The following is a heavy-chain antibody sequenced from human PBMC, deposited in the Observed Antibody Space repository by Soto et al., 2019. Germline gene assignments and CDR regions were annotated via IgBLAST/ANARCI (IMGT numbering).Heavy chain of an antibody. D-gene: IGHD6-13*01. V-gene: IGHV4-4*02. Sequence: SETLSLTCAVSGGSISSSNLWICVLHPAGKLLEWIGEIYHSGSTNYNPSLKSRVTISVDKSKNQFSLKLSSVTAADTAVYYCARDRLSIAAAGISYYGMDVWGQGTTVTVSS. J-gene: IGHJ6*02. CDR3: ARDRLSIAAAGISYYGMDV. CDR1: GGSISSSNL. CDR2: IYHSGST.